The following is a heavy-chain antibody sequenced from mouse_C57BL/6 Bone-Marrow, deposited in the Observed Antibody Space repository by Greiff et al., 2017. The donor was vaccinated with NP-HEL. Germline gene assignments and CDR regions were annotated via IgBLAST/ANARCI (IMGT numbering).Heavy chain of an antibody. CDR2: IHPNSGST. CDR1: GYTFTSYW. Sequence: QVQLQQPGAELVKPGASVKLSCKASGYTFTSYWMHWVKQRPGQGLEWIGMIHPNSGSTNYNEKFKSKATLTVDKSSSTAYMQLSSLTSEDSAVYYCASPRQLRHRDYYAMDYWGQGTSVTVSS. CDR3: ASPRQLRHRDYYAMDY. D-gene: IGHD3-2*02. J-gene: IGHJ4*01. V-gene: IGHV1-64*01.